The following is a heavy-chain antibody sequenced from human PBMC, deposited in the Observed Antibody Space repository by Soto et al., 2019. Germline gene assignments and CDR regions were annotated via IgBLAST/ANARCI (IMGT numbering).Heavy chain of an antibody. CDR1: GDFISSGSYY. CDR3: ARTDSSGYYFVY. Sequence: QVQLQESGPGLVKPSQTLSLTCTVSGDFISSGSYYWSWIRQLPGKGLEWIGYIYSSGSTYYNPSLKSRXXIXLXXSKNQVSLNLSSVTAADTAVYYCARTDSSGYYFVYWGQGTLVTVFS. CDR2: IYSSGST. D-gene: IGHD3-22*01. J-gene: IGHJ4*02. V-gene: IGHV4-31*03.